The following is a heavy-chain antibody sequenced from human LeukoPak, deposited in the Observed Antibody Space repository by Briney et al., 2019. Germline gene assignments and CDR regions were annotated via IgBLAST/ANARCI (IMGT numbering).Heavy chain of an antibody. Sequence: SETLSLTCTVSGGSISSSSYYWGWIRQPPGKGLEWIGSIYYSGSTYYNPSLKSRVTISVDTSKNQFSLKLSSVTAADTAVYYCAGGGYSYGEVSLYYFDYWGQGTLVTVSS. CDR3: AGGGYSYGEVSLYYFDY. D-gene: IGHD5-18*01. J-gene: IGHJ4*02. CDR2: IYYSGST. V-gene: IGHV4-39*01. CDR1: GGSISSSSYY.